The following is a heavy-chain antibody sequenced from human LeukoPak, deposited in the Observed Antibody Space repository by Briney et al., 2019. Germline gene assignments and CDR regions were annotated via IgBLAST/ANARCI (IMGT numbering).Heavy chain of an antibody. CDR2: IKQDGSEK. J-gene: IGHJ5*02. V-gene: IGHV3-7*03. Sequence: GGSLRLSCAASGFTFSSYWMSWVRQAPGKGLEWVANIKQDGSEKYYVDSVKGRFTISRDNAKNSLYLQMNSLRAEDTAVYYCARGFGAGNYYYGWFDPWGQGTLVSVSS. CDR3: ARGFGAGNYYYGWFDP. CDR1: GFTFSSYW. D-gene: IGHD3-10*01.